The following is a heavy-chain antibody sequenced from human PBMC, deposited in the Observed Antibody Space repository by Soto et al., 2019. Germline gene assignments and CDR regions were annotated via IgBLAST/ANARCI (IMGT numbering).Heavy chain of an antibody. CDR3: ARPRYFDWQDQFDY. CDR1: GGSFSGYY. V-gene: IGHV4-34*01. Sequence: PSETLSLTCAVYGGSFSGYYWSWIRQPPGKGLEWIGEINHSGSTNYNPSLKSRVTISVDTSKNQFSLKLSSVTAADTAVYYCARPRYFDWQDQFDYWGQGTLVTVSS. J-gene: IGHJ4*02. CDR2: INHSGST. D-gene: IGHD3-9*01.